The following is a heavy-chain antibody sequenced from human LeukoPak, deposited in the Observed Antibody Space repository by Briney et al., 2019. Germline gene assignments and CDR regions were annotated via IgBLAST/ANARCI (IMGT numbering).Heavy chain of an antibody. V-gene: IGHV4-39*01. Sequence: SETLSLTCTVSGASISSSNYYWGWIRQPPGKGLEWIASINYSGSTYYNPSLKSRVTISVDTSKNQFSLKLSSMTAADTAVYYCARHPDLDYWGQGTLVTVSS. J-gene: IGHJ4*02. CDR3: ARHPDLDY. CDR2: INYSGST. CDR1: GASISSSNYY.